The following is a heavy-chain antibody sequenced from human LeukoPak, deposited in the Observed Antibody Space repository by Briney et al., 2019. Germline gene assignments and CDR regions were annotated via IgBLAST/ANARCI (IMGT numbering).Heavy chain of an antibody. CDR1: GYTFTGNY. D-gene: IGHD5-12*01. Sequence: ASVEVSCKASGYTFTGNYMHWVRQAPGQGLEWMGWINPNSGGTNYAQKFQGRVTMTRDTAISTAYMEQSRLRSDDTAVYYWAREATPIIKVARVWYGAFDIWGQGTMVTVSS. CDR3: AREATPIIKVARVWYGAFDI. V-gene: IGHV1-2*02. J-gene: IGHJ3*02. CDR2: INPNSGGT.